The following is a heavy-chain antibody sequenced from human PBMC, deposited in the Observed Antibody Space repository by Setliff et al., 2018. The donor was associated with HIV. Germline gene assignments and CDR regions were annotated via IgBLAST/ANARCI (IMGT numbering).Heavy chain of an antibody. D-gene: IGHD3-16*01. CDR2: IYYIGNT. J-gene: IGHJ5*02. V-gene: IGHV4-59*12. CDR1: GGSISGYY. CDR3: AKRTFGSGRLDP. Sequence: PSETLSLTCTVSGGSISGYYWSWIRQPPGKGLEWIGYIYYIGNTNYNPSLKGRVTLSVDTSKNQLSLKLNSVTAADTAVYYCAKRTFGSGRLDPWGQGTLVTVSS.